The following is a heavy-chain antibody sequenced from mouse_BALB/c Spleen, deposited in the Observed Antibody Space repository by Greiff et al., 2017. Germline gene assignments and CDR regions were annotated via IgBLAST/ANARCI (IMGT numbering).Heavy chain of an antibody. V-gene: IGHV5-9-4*01. CDR1: GFTFSSYA. CDR3: AKESNSYAMDY. D-gene: IGHD2-5*01. Sequence: EVHLVESGGGLVKPGGSLKLSCAASGFTFSSYAMSWVRQSPEKRLEWVAEISSGGSYTYYPDTVTGRFTISRDNAKNTLYLEMSSLRSEDTAMYYCAKESNSYAMDYWGQGTSVTVSS. J-gene: IGHJ4*01. CDR2: ISSGGSYT.